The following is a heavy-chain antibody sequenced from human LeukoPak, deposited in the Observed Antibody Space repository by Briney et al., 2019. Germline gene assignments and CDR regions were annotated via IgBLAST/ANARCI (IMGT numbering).Heavy chain of an antibody. CDR2: ISGSGGST. V-gene: IGHV3-23*01. CDR3: AKDLFASYSSGWYGGAVDY. D-gene: IGHD6-19*01. J-gene: IGHJ4*02. Sequence: PGGSLRLSCSASGFTFSSYAMSWVRQAPGKGLEWVSAISGSGGSTYYADSVKGRFTISRDNSKNTLYLQMNSLRAEDTAVYYCAKDLFASYSSGWYGGAVDYWGQGTLVTVSS. CDR1: GFTFSSYA.